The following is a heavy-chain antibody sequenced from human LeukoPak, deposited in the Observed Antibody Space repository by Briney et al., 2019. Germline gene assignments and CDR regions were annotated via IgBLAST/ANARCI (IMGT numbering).Heavy chain of an antibody. CDR2: FDPEDGET. Sequence: GASVKVSCKVSGYTLTELSMHWVRQAPGKGLEWMGGFDPEDGETIYAQKFQGRVTMTEDTSTDTAYMELSSLRPEDTAVYYCVKDREMGSGWAYFQHWGQGTLVTVSS. CDR3: VKDREMGSGWAYFQH. CDR1: GYTLTELS. D-gene: IGHD6-19*01. J-gene: IGHJ1*01. V-gene: IGHV1-24*01.